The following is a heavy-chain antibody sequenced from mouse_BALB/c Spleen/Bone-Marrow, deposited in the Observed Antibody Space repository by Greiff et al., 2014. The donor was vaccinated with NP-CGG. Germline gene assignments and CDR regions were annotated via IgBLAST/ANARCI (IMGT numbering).Heavy chain of an antibody. D-gene: IGHD1-1*01. V-gene: IGHV14-3*02. Sequence: VQLQQSGAELVKPGASVKLSCTASGFNIKDTYMHWVKQRPEQGLEWIGRIDPANGNTKYDPKFQGKATITADTSPNTAYLQLNSLTSEDTAVYYCARYYYGTRYYFDYWGQGTTLTVSS. CDR2: IDPANGNT. CDR1: GFNIKDTY. J-gene: IGHJ2*01. CDR3: ARYYYGTRYYFDY.